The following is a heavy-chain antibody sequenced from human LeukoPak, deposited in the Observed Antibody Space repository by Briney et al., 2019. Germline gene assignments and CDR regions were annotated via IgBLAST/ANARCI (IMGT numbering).Heavy chain of an antibody. CDR1: GFTFSGHW. J-gene: IGHJ1*01. CDR2: IKQDGSGK. Sequence: GGSLRLSCATSGFTFSGHWMSWVRQAPGKGLEWVANIKQDGSGKYYGDSVKGRFTISRDNAKNSLYLQMNSLRSEDTAIYYCAEGTTGWGQGPLVTVSS. V-gene: IGHV3-7*01. CDR3: AEGTTG. D-gene: IGHD1-1*01.